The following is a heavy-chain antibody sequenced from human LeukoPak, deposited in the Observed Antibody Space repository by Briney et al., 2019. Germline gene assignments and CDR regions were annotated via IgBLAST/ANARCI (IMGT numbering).Heavy chain of an antibody. J-gene: IGHJ4*02. CDR2: IYDSGST. CDR1: GGSIRSSYYY. Sequence: SETLSLTCTVSGGSIRSSYYYWGWIRQPPGKGLEWIGSIYDSGSTYYNPSLKSRVTMSVDTSKNQFSLVLNSVTAADTAMYYCARTGYCSSASCSVVKQWLVRVYFDYWGQGTLVTVSS. V-gene: IGHV4-39*01. D-gene: IGHD2-2*01. CDR3: ARTGYCSSASCSVVKQWLVRVYFDY.